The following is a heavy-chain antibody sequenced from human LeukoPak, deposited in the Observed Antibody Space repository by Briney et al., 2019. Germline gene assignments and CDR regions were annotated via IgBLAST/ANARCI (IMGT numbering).Heavy chain of an antibody. CDR2: IIPILGIA. Sequence: SVKVSCKASGGTFSSYAISWVRQAPGQGLEWMGRIIPILGIANYAQKFQGRVTITRDTSASTAYMELSSLRSEDTAVYYCARIYCSSTSCYLNAFDIWGQGTMVTVSS. J-gene: IGHJ3*02. CDR1: GGTFSSYA. D-gene: IGHD2-2*01. V-gene: IGHV1-69*04. CDR3: ARIYCSSTSCYLNAFDI.